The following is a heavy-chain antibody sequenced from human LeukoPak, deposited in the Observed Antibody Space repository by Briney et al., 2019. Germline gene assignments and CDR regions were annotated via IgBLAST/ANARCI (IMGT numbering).Heavy chain of an antibody. CDR2: IIPIFGTA. CDR3: ARDGEPHNSGWYQVAFDI. CDR1: GGTFSSYA. V-gene: IGHV1-69*01. J-gene: IGHJ3*02. Sequence: SVKVSCKASGGTFSSYAISWVRQAPGQGLEWMGGIIPIFGTANYAQKFQGRVTITADESTSTAYMELSSLRSEDTAVYYCARDGEPHNSGWYQVAFDIWGQGTMVTVSS. D-gene: IGHD6-19*01.